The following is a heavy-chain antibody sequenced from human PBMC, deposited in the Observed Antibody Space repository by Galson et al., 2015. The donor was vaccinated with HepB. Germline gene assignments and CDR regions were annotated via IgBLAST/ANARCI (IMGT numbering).Heavy chain of an antibody. CDR2: IYYSGRT. CDR1: RGPINSSVYS. D-gene: IGHD3-10*01. J-gene: IGHJ6*02. Sequence: SETLSLTCTVSRGPINSSVYSWGWIRQPPGTGLEWIGTIYYSGRTYYNPSLKSRLTISVDTSKNQFSLTLTSVTAADTAVYYCESRYYGSENYYYYHGMDVWGQGTTVTVSS. CDR3: ESRYYGSENYYYYHGMDV. V-gene: IGHV4-39*01.